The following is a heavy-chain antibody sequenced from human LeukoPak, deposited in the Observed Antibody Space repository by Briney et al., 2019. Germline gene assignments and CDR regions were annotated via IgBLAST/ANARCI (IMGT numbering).Heavy chain of an antibody. Sequence: SETLSLTCTVSGGSISSGGYYWSWIRQHPGKGLEWMGYIYYSGSTYYNPSLKSRVTISVDTSKNQFSLKLSSVTAADTAVYYCARDRTRGVSNYCYGMDVWGQGTTVTVSS. V-gene: IGHV4-31*03. J-gene: IGHJ6*02. CDR2: IYYSGST. CDR1: GGSISSGGYY. CDR3: ARDRTRGVSNYCYGMDV. D-gene: IGHD3-10*01.